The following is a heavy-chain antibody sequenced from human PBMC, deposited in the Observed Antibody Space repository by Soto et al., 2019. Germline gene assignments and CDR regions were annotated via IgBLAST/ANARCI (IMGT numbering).Heavy chain of an antibody. V-gene: IGHV1-69*13. Sequence: GASLKVSCKASGCTFSSYAISWVRQAPGQGLEWMGGIIPIFGTANYAQKFQGRVTITADESTSTAYMELSSLRSEDTAVYYCARGGSSKRAWFDPWGQGTLVTVSS. CDR3: ARGGSSKRAWFDP. CDR2: IIPIFGTA. D-gene: IGHD2-15*01. CDR1: GCTFSSYA. J-gene: IGHJ5*02.